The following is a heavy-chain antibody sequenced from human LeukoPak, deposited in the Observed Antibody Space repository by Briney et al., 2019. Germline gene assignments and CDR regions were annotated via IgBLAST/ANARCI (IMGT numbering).Heavy chain of an antibody. D-gene: IGHD3-10*01. CDR2: INYSGST. CDR1: GGSISSSSYY. V-gene: IGHV4-39*01. J-gene: IGHJ6*02. CDR3: AREEKRTMVRGVIIPSGYYYGMDV. Sequence: PSETLSLTCTVSGGSISSSSYYWGWIRQPPGKGLEWIGSINYSGSTYYNPSLKSRVTISVDTSKNQFSLKLSSVTAADTAVYYCAREEKRTMVRGVIIPSGYYYGMDVWGQGTTVTVSS.